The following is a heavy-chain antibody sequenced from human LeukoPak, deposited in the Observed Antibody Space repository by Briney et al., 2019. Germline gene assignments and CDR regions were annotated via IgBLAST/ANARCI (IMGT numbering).Heavy chain of an antibody. CDR1: GFTFSSYS. CDR3: ARTSMRAFDS. V-gene: IGHV3-48*02. Sequence: GGSLRLSCAASGFTFSSYSMNWVRQAPGKGLEWVSYISSSSSTIYHADSVRGRFTISRDNGKNSLYLQMNSLRDEDTAVYYCARTSMRAFDSWGQGTMVTVSS. CDR2: ISSSSSTI. J-gene: IGHJ3*02. D-gene: IGHD2/OR15-2a*01.